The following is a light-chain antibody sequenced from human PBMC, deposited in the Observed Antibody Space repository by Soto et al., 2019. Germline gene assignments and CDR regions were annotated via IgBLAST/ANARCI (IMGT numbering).Light chain of an antibody. CDR1: NSNIGNNF. V-gene: IGLV1-47*02. Sequence: QSVLTQPPSTSGTPGQRVTISCSGSNSNIGNNFVYWYQHLPGTTPKLLIFSHNQRPSGVPDRFSGSKSGTSASLAISGLRSEDESDYYCSSFTRNIPYVFGTGTKVTVL. CDR3: SSFTRNIPYV. CDR2: SHN. J-gene: IGLJ1*01.